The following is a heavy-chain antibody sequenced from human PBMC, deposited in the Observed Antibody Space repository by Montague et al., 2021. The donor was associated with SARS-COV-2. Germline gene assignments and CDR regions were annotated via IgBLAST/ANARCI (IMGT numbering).Heavy chain of an antibody. J-gene: IGHJ6*02. D-gene: IGHD3-10*01. Sequence: SETLSLICAVSSGSFRGYYWSWIRQPPGKGLEWIGEINHSGSTTYNPSXXSRVSVSVDTSNKQFSLKVTSVTAADTAVYYCARLGAITLVRGITKADFSNYGMDVWGQGTTVTVSS. CDR3: ARLGAITLVRGITKADFSNYGMDV. CDR2: INHSGST. CDR1: SGSFRGYY. V-gene: IGHV4-34*01.